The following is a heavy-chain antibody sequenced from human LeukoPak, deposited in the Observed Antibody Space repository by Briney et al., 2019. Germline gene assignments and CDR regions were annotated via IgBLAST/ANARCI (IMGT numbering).Heavy chain of an antibody. CDR3: ARTPRDYYDRLTRNWFDP. CDR1: GHTFTSYG. CDR2: ISAYNGNT. J-gene: IGHJ5*02. D-gene: IGHD3-3*01. Sequence: ASVKVSCKASGHTFTSYGISWVRQAPGQGLEWMGWISAYNGNTNYAQKLQGRVTMTTDTSTSTAYMELRSLRSDDTAVYYCARTPRDYYDRLTRNWFDPWGQGTLVTVSS. V-gene: IGHV1-18*01.